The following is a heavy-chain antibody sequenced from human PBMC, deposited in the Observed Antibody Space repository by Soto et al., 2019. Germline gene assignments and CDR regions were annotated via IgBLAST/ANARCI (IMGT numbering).Heavy chain of an antibody. V-gene: IGHV1-3*01. CDR2: INAGNGNT. Sequence: ASVKVSCKASGYTFSNYGIHWVRQAPGQRLEWMGLINAGNGNTKYSQKFQGRVTLTRDTSASTAYMELSSLRSEDTAVYYCARGMIAVAGPTNYYYYGMDVSGQGTTVTVSS. D-gene: IGHD6-19*01. CDR1: GYTFSNYG. J-gene: IGHJ6*02. CDR3: ARGMIAVAGPTNYYYYGMDV.